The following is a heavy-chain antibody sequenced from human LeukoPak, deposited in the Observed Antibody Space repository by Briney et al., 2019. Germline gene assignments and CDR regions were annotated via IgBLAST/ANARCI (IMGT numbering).Heavy chain of an antibody. Sequence: ASVKVSCKASGYTFTSYAMNWVRQAPGQGLEWMGWINTNTGNPTYAQGFTGRFVFSLDTSVSTAYLQISSLKAEDTAVYYCARVGEKASFNWFDPWGQGTLVTVSS. CDR3: ARVGEKASFNWFDP. V-gene: IGHV7-4-1*02. D-gene: IGHD3-10*01. J-gene: IGHJ5*02. CDR2: INTNTGNP. CDR1: GYTFTSYA.